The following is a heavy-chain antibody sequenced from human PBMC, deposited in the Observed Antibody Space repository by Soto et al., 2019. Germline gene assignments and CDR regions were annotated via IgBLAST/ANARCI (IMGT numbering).Heavy chain of an antibody. V-gene: IGHV4-39*01. CDR3: ARESGGTYNWFGP. J-gene: IGHJ5*02. Sequence: LSLTCTVSGGSISSSNYYWGWIRQPPGKGLEWIGSIYYSGSTYNNPSLQSRVTIFVDTSKNQFSLKLTSVTAADTALYFCARESGGTYNWFGPWGQGTLVTVSS. CDR2: IYYSGST. D-gene: IGHD1-1*01. CDR1: GGSISSSNYY.